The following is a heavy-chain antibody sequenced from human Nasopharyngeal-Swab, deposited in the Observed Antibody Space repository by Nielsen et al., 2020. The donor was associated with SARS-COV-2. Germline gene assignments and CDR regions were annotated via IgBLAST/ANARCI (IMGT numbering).Heavy chain of an antibody. CDR2: ISGSGGST. D-gene: IGHD6-19*01. CDR1: GFTFSSYA. J-gene: IGHJ4*02. CDR3: ARDRVPYSSGSAFDY. V-gene: IGHV3-23*01. Sequence: GESLKISCAASGFTFSSYAMSWVRQAPGKGLEWVSAISGSGGSTYYADSVKGRFTISRDNSKNTLYLQMNSLRAEDTAVYYCARDRVPYSSGSAFDYWGQGTLVTVSS.